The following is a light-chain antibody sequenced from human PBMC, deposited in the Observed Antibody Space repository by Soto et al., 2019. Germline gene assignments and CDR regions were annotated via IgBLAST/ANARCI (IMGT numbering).Light chain of an antibody. CDR3: QTWGSGIVV. V-gene: IGLV4-69*01. CDR1: SGHSNYA. CDR2: LNSDGSH. Sequence: QAVVTQSPSAPASLGASVKLTCTLSSGHSNYAIAWHQQQSEKGPRYLMKLNSDGSHSKGDGIPDRFSGSSSGAERYLTISSLQSEDEADYYCQTWGSGIVVFGGGTNVTVL. J-gene: IGLJ2*01.